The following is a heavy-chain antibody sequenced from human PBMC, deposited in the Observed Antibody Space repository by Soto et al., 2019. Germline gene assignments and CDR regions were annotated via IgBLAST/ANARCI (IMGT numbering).Heavy chain of an antibody. V-gene: IGHV3-74*01. CDR2: INSDGSST. CDR1: GFTFSSYW. J-gene: IGHJ5*02. D-gene: IGHD6-13*01. Sequence: PGGSLRLSCAASGFTFSSYWMHWVRQAPGKGLVWVSRINSDGSSTSYADSVKGRFTISRGNAKNTLYLQMNSLRAEDTAVYYCAREAVSVGYSSSWTWGQGTLVTVSS. CDR3: AREAVSVGYSSSWT.